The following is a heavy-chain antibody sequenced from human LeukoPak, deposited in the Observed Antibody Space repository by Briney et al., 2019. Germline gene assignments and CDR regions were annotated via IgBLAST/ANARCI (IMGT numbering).Heavy chain of an antibody. Sequence: GGSLRLSCAASGFTFSIYAMSWVRQAPGKGLQWVSSITSSGDGTYYADSVKGRFTISRDNSENMLYLQMNSLRVEDTAAYFCAKDRPNYYGSNGHYYRRDGDYWGQGTLVTVSS. CDR2: ITSSGDGT. J-gene: IGHJ4*02. CDR1: GFTFSIYA. V-gene: IGHV3-23*01. D-gene: IGHD3-22*01. CDR3: AKDRPNYYGSNGHYYRRDGDY.